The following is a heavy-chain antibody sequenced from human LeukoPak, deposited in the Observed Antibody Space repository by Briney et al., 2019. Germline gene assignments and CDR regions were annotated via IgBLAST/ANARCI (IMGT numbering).Heavy chain of an antibody. V-gene: IGHV3-30-3*01. J-gene: IGHJ4*02. D-gene: IGHD1-26*01. CDR2: ISYDGSNK. Sequence: VAVISYDGSNKYYADSVKGRFTISRDNSKDTLYLQMNSLRAEDTAVYYCARALVGATDYWGQGTLVTVSS. CDR3: ARALVGATDY.